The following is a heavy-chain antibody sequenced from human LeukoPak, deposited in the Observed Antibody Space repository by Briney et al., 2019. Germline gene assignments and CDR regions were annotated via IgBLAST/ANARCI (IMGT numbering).Heavy chain of an antibody. J-gene: IGHJ4*02. CDR1: GFTFSSYD. Sequence: PGGSLRLSCAASGFTFSSYDMHWVRQATGKGLEWVSAIGTAGDTNYPGSVKGRFTISRENAKNSLYLQMNSLRAGDTAVYYCARASMVRGVIAHFDYWGQGTLVTVSS. V-gene: IGHV3-13*01. CDR3: ARASMVRGVIAHFDY. CDR2: IGTAGDT. D-gene: IGHD3-10*01.